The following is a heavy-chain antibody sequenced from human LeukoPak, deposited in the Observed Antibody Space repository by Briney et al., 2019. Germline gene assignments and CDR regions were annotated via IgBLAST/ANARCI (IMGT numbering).Heavy chain of an antibody. J-gene: IGHJ4*02. V-gene: IGHV3-20*04. D-gene: IGHD3-22*01. CDR1: GFTSNDYG. CDR2: INWNGGTA. CDR3: ARNFGGGDRSGPFY. Sequence: GGSLRLSCAASGFTSNDYGLSWVRQAPGKGLEWVSGINWNGGTAGYADSVRGRFTISRDNAKNSLYLQMNSLRAEDTAFYYCARNFGGGDRSGPFYWGQGTLVTVSS.